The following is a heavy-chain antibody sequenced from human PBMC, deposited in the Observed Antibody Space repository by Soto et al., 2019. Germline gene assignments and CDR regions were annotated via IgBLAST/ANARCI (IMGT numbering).Heavy chain of an antibody. D-gene: IGHD3-10*01. CDR2: IIPIFGTA. J-gene: IGHJ6*02. Sequence: GASVKVSCKASGGTFSSYAISWVRQAPGQGLEWMGGIIPIFGTANYAQKFQGRVTITADESTSTAYMELSSLRSEDTAVYYCARDYRSITMVRGVRLLRMDVWGQGTTVTVSS. V-gene: IGHV1-69*13. CDR3: ARDYRSITMVRGVRLLRMDV. CDR1: GGTFSSYA.